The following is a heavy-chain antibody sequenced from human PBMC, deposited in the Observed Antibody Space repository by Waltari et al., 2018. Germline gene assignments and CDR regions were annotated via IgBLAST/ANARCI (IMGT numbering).Heavy chain of an antibody. Sequence: EVQLVESGGGLVQPGGSLKLSCAASGFTFSGSAVHWVRQASGKGLEWVGRIRGKANSYATAYAASVKGRFTISRDDSKNTAYLQMNSLKTEDTAVYYCTRHDGSSSETYYYYYMDVWGKGTTVTVSS. V-gene: IGHV3-73*02. CDR2: IRGKANSYAT. D-gene: IGHD6-6*01. CDR3: TRHDGSSSETYYYYYMDV. CDR1: GFTFSGSA. J-gene: IGHJ6*03.